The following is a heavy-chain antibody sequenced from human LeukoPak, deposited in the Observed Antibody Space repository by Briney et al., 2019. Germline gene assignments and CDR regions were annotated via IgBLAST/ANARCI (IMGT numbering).Heavy chain of an antibody. V-gene: IGHV3-23*01. CDR1: GFIFSNYA. CDR3: AKDLSLLDWFGEPDAFDF. J-gene: IGHJ3*01. D-gene: IGHD3-10*01. CDR2: ISGGDDTT. Sequence: GGSLRLSCAASGFIFSNYAMTWVRQGPGKGLEWVSTISGGDDTTTYGDSVKGRFAISRDNSNNTVYLQMDSLRVDDTAVYYCAKDLSLLDWFGEPDAFDFWGQGTMVTVSS.